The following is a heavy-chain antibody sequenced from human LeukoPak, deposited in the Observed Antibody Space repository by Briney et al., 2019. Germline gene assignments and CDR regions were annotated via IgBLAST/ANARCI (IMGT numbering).Heavy chain of an antibody. J-gene: IGHJ4*02. CDR3: ARVNFLGVDRGYFDY. CDR2: IIPIFGTA. V-gene: IGHV1-69*05. CDR1: GGTFSSYA. Sequence: SVKVSCKASGGTFSSYAISWVRQAPGQGLEWMGGIIPIFGTANYAQKFQGRVTITTDESTSTAYTELSSLRSEDTAVYYCARVNFLGVDRGYFDYWGQGTLVTVSS. D-gene: IGHD3-16*01.